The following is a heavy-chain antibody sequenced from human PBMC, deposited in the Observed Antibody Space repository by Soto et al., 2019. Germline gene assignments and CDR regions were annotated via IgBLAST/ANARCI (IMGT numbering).Heavy chain of an antibody. CDR3: AKGSDSSGWFGLYYYYMDV. CDR1: GFTFSSYA. Sequence: PGGSLRLSCAASGFTFSSYAMSWVRRAPGKGLEWVSAISGSGGSTYYADSVKGRFTISRDNSKNTLYLQMNSLRAEDTAVYYCAKGSDSSGWFGLYYYYMDVWGKGTTVTVSS. D-gene: IGHD6-19*01. J-gene: IGHJ6*03. V-gene: IGHV3-23*01. CDR2: ISGSGGST.